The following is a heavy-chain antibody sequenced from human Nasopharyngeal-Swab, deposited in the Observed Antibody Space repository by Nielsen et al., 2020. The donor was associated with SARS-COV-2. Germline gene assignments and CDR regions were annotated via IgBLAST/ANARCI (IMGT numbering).Heavy chain of an antibody. CDR3: ASVEVGGDRAFDI. Sequence: SVKVSCKASGYTFTGYYMHWVRQAPGQGLEWMGRINPILGIANYAQKFQGRVTITADKSTSTAYMELSSLRSEDTAVYYCASVEVGGDRAFDIWGQGTMVTVSS. D-gene: IGHD2-21*02. V-gene: IGHV1-69*10. J-gene: IGHJ3*02. CDR1: GYTFTGYY. CDR2: INPILGIA.